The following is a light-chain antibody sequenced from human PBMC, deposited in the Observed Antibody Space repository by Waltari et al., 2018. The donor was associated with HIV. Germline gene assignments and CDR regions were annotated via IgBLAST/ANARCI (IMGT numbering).Light chain of an antibody. Sequence: SYLLTQPPSVSVAPGKTASITCGGDNVEEKSVNWYQQKSGQAPVLVIYADDDRPSGIPERFSGSNSGSTATLTITRVEAGDEADYYCQVWDSGSDHYVFGTGTKVTVL. CDR2: ADD. CDR3: QVWDSGSDHYV. J-gene: IGLJ1*01. V-gene: IGLV3-21*01. CDR1: NVEEKS.